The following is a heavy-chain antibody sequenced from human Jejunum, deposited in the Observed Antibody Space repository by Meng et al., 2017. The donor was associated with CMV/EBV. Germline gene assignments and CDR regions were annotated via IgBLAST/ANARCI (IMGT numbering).Heavy chain of an antibody. CDR1: GVTFSSYW. D-gene: IGHD3-16*01. Sequence: SGVTFSSYWMHWVRQVPGKGLVWVSRINNDGKTTNYADSVKGRFTISRDNAKNTLYLQMDSLRAEDTAVYYCARPGMGCCLGFGYWGPGTLVTVSS. CDR2: INNDGKTT. CDR3: ARPGMGCCLGFGY. J-gene: IGHJ4*02. V-gene: IGHV3-74*01.